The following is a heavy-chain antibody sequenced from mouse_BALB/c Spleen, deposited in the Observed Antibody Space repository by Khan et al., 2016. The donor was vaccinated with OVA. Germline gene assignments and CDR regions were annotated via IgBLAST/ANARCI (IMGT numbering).Heavy chain of an antibody. V-gene: IGHV1-26*01. J-gene: IGHJ3*01. Sequence: EVQLQQSGPDLVKPGASVKISCKASGYSFTLYYMSWVKQSHGKSLEWIGSVNPNTDNINYNQEFKGKAILTVDKSSNTAYMELRSLTSEDSTDYFGARGCDFFASWGQGTLVTVSA. D-gene: IGHD3-3*01. CDR1: GYSFTLYY. CDR3: ARGCDFFAS. CDR2: VNPNTDNI.